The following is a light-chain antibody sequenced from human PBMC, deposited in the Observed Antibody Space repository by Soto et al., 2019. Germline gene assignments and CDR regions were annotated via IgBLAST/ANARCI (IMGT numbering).Light chain of an antibody. CDR3: RQRNNWPPEIT. J-gene: IGKJ5*01. V-gene: IGKV3-11*01. CDR2: DAS. Sequence: ETVLTQSPATLSLSPGERATLSCRASQSVSSSLAWYQQKPGQAPRLLIYDASKRATGIPARFSGSGSGTDFTLTISSLEPEDFAVYYCRQRNNWPPEITFGQGTRLEIK. CDR1: QSVSSS.